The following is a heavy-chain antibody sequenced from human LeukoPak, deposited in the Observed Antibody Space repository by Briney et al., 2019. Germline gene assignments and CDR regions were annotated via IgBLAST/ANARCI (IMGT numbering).Heavy chain of an antibody. CDR2: INHSVST. CDR1: GGSFSGYN. V-gene: IGHV4-34*01. CDR3: ARGDTQVNWFDP. Sequence: SETLSLTCAVYGGSFSGYNWSWIRQPPGKGLEWIGEINHSVSTNYNPSLKSRVTISVDTSKNQFSLKLSPVTAADTAVYYCARGDTQVNWFDPWGQGTLVTVSS. D-gene: IGHD2-2*02. J-gene: IGHJ5*02.